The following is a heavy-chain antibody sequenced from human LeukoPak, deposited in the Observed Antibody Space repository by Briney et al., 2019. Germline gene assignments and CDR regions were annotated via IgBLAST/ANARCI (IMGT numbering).Heavy chain of an antibody. D-gene: IGHD5-24*01. J-gene: IGHJ4*02. CDR3: ARVGGDGYNQYYFDY. CDR2: IIPILGIA. CDR1: GGTFSSYA. Sequence: SVKFSCKASGGTFSSYAISWVRQAPGQGIEWMGRIIPILGIANYAQKFQGRVTITADKSTSTAYMELSSLRSEDTAVYYCARVGGDGYNQYYFDYWGQGTLVTVSS. V-gene: IGHV1-69*04.